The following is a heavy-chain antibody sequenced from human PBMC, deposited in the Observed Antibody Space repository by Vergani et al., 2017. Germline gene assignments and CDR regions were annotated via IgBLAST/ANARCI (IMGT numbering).Heavy chain of an antibody. CDR1: GFTFSSYA. V-gene: IGHV3-30-3*01. J-gene: IGHJ6*02. D-gene: IGHD1-7*01. Sequence: QVQLVESGGGVVQPGRSLRLSCAASGFTFSSYAMHWVRQAPGKGLEWVAVISYDGSNKYYADSVKGRFTISRDNSKNTLYLQMNSLRAEDTAVYYCAKDGRGYNWNYHTPGYYYYGMDVWGQGP. CDR2: ISYDGSNK. CDR3: AKDGRGYNWNYHTPGYYYYGMDV.